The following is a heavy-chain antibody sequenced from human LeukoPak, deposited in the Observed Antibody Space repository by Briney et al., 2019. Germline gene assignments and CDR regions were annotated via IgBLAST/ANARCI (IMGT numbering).Heavy chain of an antibody. CDR2: VSVNGDST. CDR1: GFTFSSYA. CDR3: ARDRGWLHFDY. J-gene: IGHJ4*02. V-gene: IGHV3-23*01. Sequence: PGGSLRLSCATSGFTFSSYAMTWVRQAPGKGLEWVSSVSVNGDSTYYADSVKGRFTISRDNSKNTLYLQMNSLRAEDTAVYYCARDRGWLHFDYWGQGTLVTVSS. D-gene: IGHD5-24*01.